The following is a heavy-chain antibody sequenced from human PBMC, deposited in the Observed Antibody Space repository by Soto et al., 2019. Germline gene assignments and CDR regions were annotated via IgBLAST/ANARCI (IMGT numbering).Heavy chain of an antibody. CDR3: ARRGGIDTAMVKFDY. Sequence: PGGSLRLSCVASGFTFSRSGMHWVRLAPGKGLEWVALISNDGSSRYCADSVKGRFTISRDNSKNTLYLQMNSLRLEDTAMYYCARRGGIDTAMVKFDYWGQGTLVTVSS. CDR1: GFTFSRSG. CDR2: ISNDGSSR. J-gene: IGHJ4*02. V-gene: IGHV3-30*03. D-gene: IGHD5-18*01.